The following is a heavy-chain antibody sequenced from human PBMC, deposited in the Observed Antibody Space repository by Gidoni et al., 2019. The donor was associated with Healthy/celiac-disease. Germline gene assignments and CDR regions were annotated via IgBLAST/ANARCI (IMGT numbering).Heavy chain of an antibody. CDR3: ASTADYYYYGMDV. CDR1: GYPFNSYD. J-gene: IGHJ6*02. CDR2: MNPNSGNT. Sequence: QVQLVQSGAEVKKPGASVKVSCQASGYPFNSYDINWGRQATGQGLEWMGWMNPNSGNTGYAQKCQGRVTMTRNTSISTAYMELRSLRSEDTAVYYCASTADYYYYGMDVWGQGTTVTVSS. V-gene: IGHV1-8*01.